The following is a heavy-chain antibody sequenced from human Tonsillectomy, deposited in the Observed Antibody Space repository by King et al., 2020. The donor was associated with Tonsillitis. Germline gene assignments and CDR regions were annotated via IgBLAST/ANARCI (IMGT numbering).Heavy chain of an antibody. Sequence: VQLVESGGGLVPPGESLRLSWAASGFTFSNYAMNWVRQAPGKGLEWVSAMSGSGGSTYYADSVEGRFTISRDNSKNTLYLQMNSLRAEDAAVYYCAKDLRRGTGTAFDYWGQGTLVSVSS. CDR3: AKDLRRGTGTAFDY. J-gene: IGHJ4*02. CDR2: MSGSGGST. CDR1: GFTFSNYA. D-gene: IGHD1-1*01. V-gene: IGHV3-23*04.